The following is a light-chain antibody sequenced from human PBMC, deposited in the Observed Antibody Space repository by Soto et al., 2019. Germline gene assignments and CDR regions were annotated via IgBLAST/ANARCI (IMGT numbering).Light chain of an antibody. CDR3: QQFNTYPIT. CDR2: DVS. CDR1: QDIKGA. Sequence: AIQLTQSPSSLSASVGDRVTITCRASQDIKGALTWYKQKPGKPPKLLIFDVSSLQSVVPSRFSGSGSGTDFTLTISSLQPEDFATYYCQQFNTYPITFGQGTRLEIK. J-gene: IGKJ5*01. V-gene: IGKV1-13*02.